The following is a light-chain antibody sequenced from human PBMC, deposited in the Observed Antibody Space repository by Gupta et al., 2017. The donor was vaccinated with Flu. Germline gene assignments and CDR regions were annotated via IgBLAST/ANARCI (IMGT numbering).Light chain of an antibody. CDR2: EKD. Sequence: KVTISCSGASANFATAYGAWYKQVPGTVTKGLIVEKDKRPSGMTDRCSGYRAGTYATRDINGLQTGEEADDYCANWDSSMPGVVFGGGTKLTVL. J-gene: IGLJ3*02. CDR1: SANFATAY. CDR3: ANWDSSMPGVV. V-gene: IGLV1-51*02.